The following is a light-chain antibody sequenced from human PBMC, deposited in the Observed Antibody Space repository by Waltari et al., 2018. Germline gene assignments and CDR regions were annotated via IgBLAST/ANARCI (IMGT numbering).Light chain of an antibody. CDR1: QGIGRA. J-gene: IGKJ4*01. CDR3: HQFYTYPLT. CDR2: DAS. V-gene: IGKV1-13*02. Sequence: AIQLTQSPSSLSASERDSVSITCRASQGIGRALAWYQQKPGKPPRLLIYDASSLESGVPSRFSGSGSGRDFTLTISSLQPEDFATYYCHQFYTYPLTFGGGTKVDIK.